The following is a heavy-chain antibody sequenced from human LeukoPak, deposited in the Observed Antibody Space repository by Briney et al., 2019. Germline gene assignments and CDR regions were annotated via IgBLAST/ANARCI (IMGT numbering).Heavy chain of an antibody. CDR1: GFTFSSYA. V-gene: IGHV3-23*01. J-gene: IGHJ2*01. CDR2: ISGSGGST. Sequence: GGSLRLSCAASGFTFSSYAMSWVRQAPGKGLEWVSAISGSGGSTYYADSVKGQFTISRDNSKNTLYLQMNSLRAEDTAVYYCAKDRGVVTAIGQDWYFDLWGRGTLVTVSS. CDR3: AKDRGVVTAIGQDWYFDL. D-gene: IGHD2-21*02.